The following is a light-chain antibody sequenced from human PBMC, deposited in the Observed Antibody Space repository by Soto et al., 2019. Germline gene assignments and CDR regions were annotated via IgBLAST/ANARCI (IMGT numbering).Light chain of an antibody. J-gene: IGLJ1*01. Sequence: LTQPPSASGCTGQSVTISCTGTSSDVGGYNYVSWYQQHPGKAPKLMIYEVSKRPSGVPDRFSGSKSGNTASLTVSGLQAEDEADYYCSSYAGSTHYVFGTGTKVTVL. CDR3: SSYAGSTHYV. CDR2: EVS. V-gene: IGLV2-8*01. CDR1: SSDVGGYNY.